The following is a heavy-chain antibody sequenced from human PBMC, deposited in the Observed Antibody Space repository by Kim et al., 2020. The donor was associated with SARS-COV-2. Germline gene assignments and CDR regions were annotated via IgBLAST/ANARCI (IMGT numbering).Heavy chain of an antibody. CDR2: IGEDGGWT. CDR1: GFPLSHYR. D-gene: IGHD4-17*01. J-gene: IGHJ2*01. Sequence: GGSLRLSCAASGFPLSHYRMHWVRQVPGKGLVWVSRIGEDGGWTNYADSVKGRFTISRDNAKDTLTLQMNSLRAEDTALYYCARDGGGGGDDWCFGLWGR. V-gene: IGHV3-74*01. CDR3: ARDGGGGGDDWCFGL.